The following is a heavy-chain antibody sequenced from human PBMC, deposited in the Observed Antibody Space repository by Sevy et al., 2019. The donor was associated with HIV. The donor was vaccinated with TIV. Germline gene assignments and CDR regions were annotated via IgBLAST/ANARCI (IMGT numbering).Heavy chain of an antibody. CDR1: GFTLSGYW. Sequence: GGSLRLSCAPSGFTLSGYWMHWVRQAPGKGLEWVSYMNSDGTVIKYADFVQGRFIMSRDNAKNTLFLQMNSLTVADTALYYWVRGTSGWYGVDFWGQGTLVTVSS. D-gene: IGHD6-19*01. CDR3: VRGTSGWYGVDF. J-gene: IGHJ4*02. CDR2: MNSDGTVI. V-gene: IGHV3-74*01.